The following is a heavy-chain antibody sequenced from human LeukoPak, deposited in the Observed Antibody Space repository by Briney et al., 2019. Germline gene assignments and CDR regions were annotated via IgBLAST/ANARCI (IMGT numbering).Heavy chain of an antibody. Sequence: GGSLRLSCAASGFTLSSYGMHWVRQAPGKGLEWVAYIRYDGSNKYYADSVKGRYTISRDNSKNTLYLQMNNLRAEDTAVYYCARGYCSGGTCYPHDTFDIWGQGTMVTVSS. CDR3: ARGYCSGGTCYPHDTFDI. CDR1: GFTLSSYG. CDR2: IRYDGSNK. V-gene: IGHV3-30*02. J-gene: IGHJ3*02. D-gene: IGHD2-15*01.